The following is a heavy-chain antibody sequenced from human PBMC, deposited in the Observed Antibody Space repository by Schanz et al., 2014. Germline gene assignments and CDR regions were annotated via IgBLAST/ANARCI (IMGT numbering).Heavy chain of an antibody. J-gene: IGHJ3*02. V-gene: IGHV3-23*04. Sequence: EVQLVESGGGLVQPGGSLRLSCAASGFTFSTYWMHWVRQAPGKGLVWVSGIGGSGDSTHYADSVKGRFIISRDNSKNTLYLQVNSLRAEDTAVYYCARGGDPEDVFDICGQGTILTVSS. CDR2: IGGSGDST. D-gene: IGHD5-12*01. CDR1: GFTFSTYW. CDR3: ARGGDPEDVFDI.